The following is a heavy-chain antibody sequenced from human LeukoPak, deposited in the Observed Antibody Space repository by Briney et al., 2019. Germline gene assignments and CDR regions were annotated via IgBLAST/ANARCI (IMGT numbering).Heavy chain of an antibody. CDR2: INPSGGST. CDR1: GYTFTSYY. CDR3: ARDQEGFDY. Sequence: ASVKVSCKASGYTFTSYYMHWVRQAPGQGLEWMGMINPSGGSTNYAQNFQGRVTVTRDTSTTTVHMELRGLRSEDTAVYYCARDQEGFDYWGQGTVVTVSS. J-gene: IGHJ4*02. V-gene: IGHV1-46*01.